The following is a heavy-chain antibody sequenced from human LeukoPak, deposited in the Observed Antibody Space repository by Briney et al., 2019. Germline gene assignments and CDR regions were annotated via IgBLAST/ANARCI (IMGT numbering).Heavy chain of an antibody. CDR2: IYYSGST. V-gene: IGHV4-59*01. Sequence: SETLSLTCTVSGGSISSYYWSWIRQPPGKGLEWIGYIYYSGSTNYNPSLKSRVTISVDTSKNQFSLKLSSVTAADTAVYYCARIGGFRYAFDIWGQGTMVTVSS. D-gene: IGHD3-10*01. J-gene: IGHJ3*02. CDR1: GGSISSYY. CDR3: ARIGGFRYAFDI.